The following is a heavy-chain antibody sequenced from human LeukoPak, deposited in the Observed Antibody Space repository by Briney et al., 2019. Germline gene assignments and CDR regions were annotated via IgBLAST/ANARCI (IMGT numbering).Heavy chain of an antibody. CDR1: GFTVSSNY. CDR2: IYSGGST. J-gene: IGHJ6*02. Sequence: GGSLRLSCAASGFTVSSNYMSWVRQAPGKGLEWVSVIYSGGSTYYADSVKGRFTISRDNSKNTLYLQMNSLRAEDTAVYYCANPMVVPFGGMEVWGQGTTVTVSS. D-gene: IGHD2-15*01. V-gene: IGHV3-53*01. CDR3: ANPMVVPFGGMEV.